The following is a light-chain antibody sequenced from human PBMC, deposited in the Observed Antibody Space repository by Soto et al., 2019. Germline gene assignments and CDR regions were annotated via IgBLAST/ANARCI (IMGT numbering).Light chain of an antibody. CDR1: SSDVGGYNY. CDR2: DVS. V-gene: IGLV2-14*01. J-gene: IGLJ2*01. Sequence: QSVLTQPASVSGSPGQSITISCTGTSSDVGGYNYVSWYQQHPGKAPKLMIYDVSNRPSGVSNRFSGSKSGNTASLTISGLQAEDEADYYCSSYTSSSTRVFDGGTKVTVL. CDR3: SSYTSSSTRV.